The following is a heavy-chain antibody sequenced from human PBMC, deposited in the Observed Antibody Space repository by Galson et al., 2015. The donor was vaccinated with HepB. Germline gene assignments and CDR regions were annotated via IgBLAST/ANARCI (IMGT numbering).Heavy chain of an antibody. CDR2: IKQDGSEK. D-gene: IGHD3-10*01. CDR3: ARWVHGSGRTLDC. J-gene: IGHJ4*02. V-gene: IGHV3-7*03. Sequence: SLRLSCAASGFTFSSNWMSWVRQAPGKGLEWVANIKQDGSEKYYVDSMKGRFTISRDNAKNSLYLQINSLRAEDTAVYYCARWVHGSGRTLDCWGQGTLVTVSS. CDR1: GFTFSSNW.